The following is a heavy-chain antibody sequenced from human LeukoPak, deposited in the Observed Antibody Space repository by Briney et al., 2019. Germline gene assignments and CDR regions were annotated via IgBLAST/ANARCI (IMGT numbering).Heavy chain of an antibody. CDR1: GFTFSDYA. J-gene: IGHJ4*02. CDR2: FSISGSNT. Sequence: GGSLRLSCAVSGFTFSDYAMSWVRQARGRGLEWVSSFSISGSNTYYADSVKGRFTISRDNSKNTLYLQMNSLRAEDSAVYYCAKEGDVVVTLAYYFNSWGQGTLVTVSS. CDR3: AKEGDVVVTLAYYFNS. D-gene: IGHD3-22*01. V-gene: IGHV3-23*01.